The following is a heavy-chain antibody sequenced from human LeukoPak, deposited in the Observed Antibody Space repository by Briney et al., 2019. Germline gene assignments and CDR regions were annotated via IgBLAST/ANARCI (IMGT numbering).Heavy chain of an antibody. CDR3: ARPLRGYSGYDPGGGDAFDI. J-gene: IGHJ3*02. CDR1: GYTFTNFD. Sequence: ASVKVSCKASGYTFTNFDINWVRQAPGQGLEWMGWINPNSGGTNYAQKFQGRVTMTRDMSISTAYMELSRLRSDDTAVYYCARPLRGYSGYDPGGGDAFDIWGQGTMVTVSS. V-gene: IGHV1-2*02. D-gene: IGHD5-12*01. CDR2: INPNSGGT.